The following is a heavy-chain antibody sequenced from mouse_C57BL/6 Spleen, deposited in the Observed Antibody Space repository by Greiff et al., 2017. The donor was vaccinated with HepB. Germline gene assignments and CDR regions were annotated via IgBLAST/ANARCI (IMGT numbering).Heavy chain of an antibody. CDR1: GYTFTSYW. D-gene: IGHD2-4*01. J-gene: IGHJ3*01. CDR3: ARWGDYFAY. Sequence: VQLQQPGAELVRPGSSVKLSCKASGYTFTSYWMDWVKQSPVQGLEWIGNIYPSDSETHYNQKFKDKATLTVDKSSSTAYMQLSSLTSEDSAVYYCARWGDYFAYWGQGTLVTVSA. V-gene: IGHV1-61*01. CDR2: IYPSDSET.